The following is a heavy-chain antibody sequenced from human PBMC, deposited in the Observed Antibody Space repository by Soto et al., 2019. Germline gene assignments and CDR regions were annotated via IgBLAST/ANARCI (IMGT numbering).Heavy chain of an antibody. J-gene: IGHJ4*02. CDR3: AREWAGGLTTVVDYFDY. D-gene: IGHD4-17*01. Sequence: EVQLVESGGGLVQPGGSLRLSCAASGFTFSSYEMNWVRQAPGKGLEWVSYISSSGNIIYYADSVKGRFTISRDNAKNSLYLQMNSLRAEDTAVYYCAREWAGGLTTVVDYFDYWGQGTLVTVSS. CDR1: GFTFSSYE. CDR2: ISSSGNII. V-gene: IGHV3-48*03.